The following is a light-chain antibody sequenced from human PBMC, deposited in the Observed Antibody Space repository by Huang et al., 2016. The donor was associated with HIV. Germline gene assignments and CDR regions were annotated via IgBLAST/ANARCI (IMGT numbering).Light chain of an antibody. CDR3: QQYGSPLT. CDR2: GAS. Sequence: EIVLTQSPATLSVSAGERATLSCRASQYLSNTYLAWYQQRPGQAPRLLIYGASNRAAGIPDRFSGRGSGTDYTLTISRLEPEDLGVYYCQQYGSPLTFGGGTKVEI. J-gene: IGKJ4*01. V-gene: IGKV3-20*01. CDR1: QYLSNTY.